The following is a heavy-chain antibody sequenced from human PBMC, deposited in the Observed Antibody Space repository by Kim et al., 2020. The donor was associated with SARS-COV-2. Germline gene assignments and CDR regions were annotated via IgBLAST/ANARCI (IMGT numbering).Heavy chain of an antibody. D-gene: IGHD2-21*01. V-gene: IGHV3-23*01. Sequence: GGSLRLSCAASGFTFDTYAMSWVRQAPGKGLEWVSVISGGGVNKFYADSVGGRFTISRDNSKTTLYLQMNSLRDEDTALYYCAKMVIMDGYNYFYYYAMDVWGQGTTVTVSS. CDR2: ISGGGVNK. J-gene: IGHJ6*02. CDR1: GFTFDTYA. CDR3: AKMVIMDGYNYFYYYAMDV.